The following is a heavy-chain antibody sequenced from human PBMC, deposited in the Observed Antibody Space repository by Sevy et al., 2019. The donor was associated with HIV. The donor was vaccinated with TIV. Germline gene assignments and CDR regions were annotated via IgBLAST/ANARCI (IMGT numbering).Heavy chain of an antibody. CDR3: NRITLQGEDAFDL. CDR2: IGSSASNV. V-gene: IGHV3-48*03. D-gene: IGHD3-10*01. CDR1: GFIFSSYE. Sequence: GGSLRLSCAASGFIFSSYEMSWVRQAPGKGLEWISYIGSSASNVYHADSVKGRFTISRDNAQNSLYLQMNSLRVEDTAVYYCNRITLQGEDAFDLWGQGTMVTVSS. J-gene: IGHJ3*01.